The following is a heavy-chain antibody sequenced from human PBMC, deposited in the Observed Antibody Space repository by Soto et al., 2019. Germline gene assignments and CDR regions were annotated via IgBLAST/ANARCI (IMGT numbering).Heavy chain of an antibody. V-gene: IGHV4-31*03. D-gene: IGHD2-2*01. Sequence: KASETLSLTCTVSGGSITSDDSYWTWIRHRPGRGLEWIGYIYHSGSTYYNPSLKSRVIMSVDTSKNQFSLRLSSVTAADTAVYYCARATKGYCSSTSCLSNYGMDVWGQGTTVTVSS. CDR1: GGSITSDDSY. CDR2: IYHSGST. CDR3: ARATKGYCSSTSCLSNYGMDV. J-gene: IGHJ6*02.